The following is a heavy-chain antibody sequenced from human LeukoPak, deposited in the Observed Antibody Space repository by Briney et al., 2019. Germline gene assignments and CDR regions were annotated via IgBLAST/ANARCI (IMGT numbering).Heavy chain of an antibody. CDR3: AREEHRIAADNWFDP. J-gene: IGHJ5*02. Sequence: ASVKVSCKASGYTFTGYYMHWVRQAPGQGLEWMGWINPNSGGTNYAQKFQGRVTMTRDTSISTAYMELSRLRSDDTAVYYCAREEHRIAADNWFDPWGQGTLVTVSS. CDR2: INPNSGGT. CDR1: GYTFTGYY. V-gene: IGHV1-2*02. D-gene: IGHD6-25*01.